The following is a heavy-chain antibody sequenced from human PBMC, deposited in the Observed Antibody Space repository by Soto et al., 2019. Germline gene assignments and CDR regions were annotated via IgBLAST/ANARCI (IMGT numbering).Heavy chain of an antibody. V-gene: IGHV3-33*01. D-gene: IGHD3-3*01. CDR3: ARDQGDFWSGYLYYYYGMDV. CDR1: GFPFSSYG. Sequence: GGSLRLSCAASGFPFSSYGMHWVRQAPGKGLEWVAVIWYDGSNKYYADSVKGRFTISRDNSKNTLYLQMNSLRAEDTAVYYCARDQGDFWSGYLYYYYGMDVWGQGTTVTVSS. J-gene: IGHJ6*02. CDR2: IWYDGSNK.